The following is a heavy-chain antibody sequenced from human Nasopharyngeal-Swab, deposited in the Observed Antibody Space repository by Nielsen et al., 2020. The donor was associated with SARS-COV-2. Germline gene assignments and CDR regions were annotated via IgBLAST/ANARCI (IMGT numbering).Heavy chain of an antibody. V-gene: IGHV3-23*03. Sequence: GESLKISCAASGFTFSGYAMSWVRQAPGKGLEWVSVIHSDPSNTYYVDSVKGRFTISRDNSKKTLFLQMDSLRVEDTAVYYCAKVRSWRLDAFDSWGQGTLVTVSS. J-gene: IGHJ4*02. CDR2: IHSDPSNT. CDR3: AKVRSWRLDAFDS. CDR1: GFTFSGYA. D-gene: IGHD6-13*01.